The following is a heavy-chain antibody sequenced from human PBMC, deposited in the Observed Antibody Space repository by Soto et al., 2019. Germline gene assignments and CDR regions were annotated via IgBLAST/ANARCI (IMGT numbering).Heavy chain of an antibody. Sequence: QVQLVESGGGVVQSGRSLTLSCAASGFSLRTSGMHWLRRAPGKGLEWVGFIWYDGTKRFYANSVKGRSTISKDNSNNILYLQMSSLRAEDTAVYYCARDVVTAVAGSVNFFDPWGQGTLVTVSS. CDR3: ARDVVTAVAGSVNFFDP. CDR2: IWYDGTKR. D-gene: IGHD6-19*01. V-gene: IGHV3-33*01. J-gene: IGHJ5*02. CDR1: GFSLRTSG.